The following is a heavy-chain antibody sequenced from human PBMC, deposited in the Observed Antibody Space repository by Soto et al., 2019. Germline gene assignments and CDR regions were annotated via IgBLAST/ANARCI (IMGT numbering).Heavy chain of an antibody. D-gene: IGHD1-26*01. CDR1: GYTFNTYN. V-gene: IGHV1-46*02. CDR2: INPSIGST. Sequence: QVQLVQSGAEVKKPGASVKVSCKASGYTFNTYNMYWVRQAPGQGLKWMGVINPSIGSTNYAQKFQGRVIMTRDTSTSTVYMELSTLRSDDTAVYYCARLYSGSRLDYWGQGTLVTVSS. J-gene: IGHJ4*02. CDR3: ARLYSGSRLDY.